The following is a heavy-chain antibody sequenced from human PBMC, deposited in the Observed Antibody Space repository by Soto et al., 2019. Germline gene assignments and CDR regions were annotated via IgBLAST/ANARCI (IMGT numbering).Heavy chain of an antibody. CDR1: GYTFNEYY. Sequence: QVQLVQSGAEVKKPGASVKVSCKASGYTFNEYYLHWVRQAPGQGLEWMGWINPKSGGTNYAQKFQGWVTMTRDTSISTVYMELSRLRSDGTAVYFCARGWPNWLDPWGQGTLVTVSS. D-gene: IGHD2-15*01. CDR3: ARGWPNWLDP. V-gene: IGHV1-2*04. J-gene: IGHJ5*02. CDR2: INPKSGGT.